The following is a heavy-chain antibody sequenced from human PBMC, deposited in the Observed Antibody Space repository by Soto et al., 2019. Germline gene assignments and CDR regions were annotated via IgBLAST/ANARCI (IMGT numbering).Heavy chain of an antibody. D-gene: IGHD2-2*01. J-gene: IGHJ4*02. CDR3: ESGIGTSQFDY. Sequence: QVQLVESGGGVVQPGRSLRLSCAASGFTFSSYGMHWVRQAPGKGLEWVAVIWSGGSNENYADSVKGRFTISRDNSKNMLYRQMNSLRVEAPGVYYCESGIGTSQFDYWGQGSLVTVSS. CDR1: GFTFSSYG. V-gene: IGHV3-33*01. CDR2: IWSGGSNE.